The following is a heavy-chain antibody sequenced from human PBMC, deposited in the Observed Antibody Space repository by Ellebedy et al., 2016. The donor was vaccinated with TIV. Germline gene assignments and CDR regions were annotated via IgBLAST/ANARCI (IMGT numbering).Heavy chain of an antibody. CDR1: GFTFGSYW. CDR2: IYQDGSET. Sequence: GESLKISCEASGFTFGSYWMSWVRQPPGKGLEWVANIYQDGSETFYADSVKGRFTISRDNAKNSPYLQMDSLRAEDTAVYYCARRASYGDYAVQVNPWFDPWGQGTLVTVSS. D-gene: IGHD4-17*01. V-gene: IGHV3-7*01. J-gene: IGHJ5*02. CDR3: ARRASYGDYAVQVNPWFDP.